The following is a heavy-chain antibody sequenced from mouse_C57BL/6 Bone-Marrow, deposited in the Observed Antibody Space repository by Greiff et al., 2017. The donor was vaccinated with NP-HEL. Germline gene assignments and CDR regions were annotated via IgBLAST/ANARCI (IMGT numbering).Heavy chain of an antibody. J-gene: IGHJ2*01. CDR1: GFTFSSYG. CDR3: AREILY. CDR2: ISSGGSYT. Sequence: EVQVVESGGDLVKPGGSLKLSCAASGFTFSSYGMSWVRQTPDKRLEWVATISSGGSYTYYPDSVKGRFTISRDNAKNTLYLQMSSLKSEDTAMYYCAREILYWGQGTTLTVSS. V-gene: IGHV5-6*01.